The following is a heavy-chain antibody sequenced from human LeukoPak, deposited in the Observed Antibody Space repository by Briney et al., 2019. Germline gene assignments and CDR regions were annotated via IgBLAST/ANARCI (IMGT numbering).Heavy chain of an antibody. CDR1: GFTFGDVY. V-gene: IGHV3-11*06. D-gene: IGHD6-19*01. CDR3: ARDRGRVAGEYFDY. Sequence: GGSLRLSCAASGFTFGDVYMSWIRQAPGKGLEWVSYISSSGSSTKYADSVKGRFTISRDNAKNSLYLQMNSLRVEDTAVYYCARDRGRVAGEYFDYWGQGTLVTVSS. J-gene: IGHJ4*02. CDR2: ISSSGSST.